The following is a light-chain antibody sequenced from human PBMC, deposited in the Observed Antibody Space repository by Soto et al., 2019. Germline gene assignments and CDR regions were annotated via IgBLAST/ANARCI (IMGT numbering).Light chain of an antibody. J-gene: IGLJ2*01. Sequence: QSVLTQPPSVSGAPGQRVTISCTGSSSNIGAGYDVHWYQQLPKLLIYGNSNRPSGVPDRFSGSKSGTSASLAITGLQAEDEADYYCQSYDSSLSGSVVFGGGTKLTVL. V-gene: IGLV1-40*01. CDR1: SSNIGAGYD. CDR2: GNS. CDR3: QSYDSSLSGSVV.